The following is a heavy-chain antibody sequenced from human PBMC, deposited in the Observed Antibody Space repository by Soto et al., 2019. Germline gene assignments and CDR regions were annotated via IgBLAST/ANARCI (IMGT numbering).Heavy chain of an antibody. J-gene: IGHJ4*02. CDR3: ARGRGLYNSGRSQLDS. CDR1: GDSFTKYT. V-gene: IGHV1-69*01. CDR2: IIPRFGTT. Sequence: QVQVVQSGAEVKKPGSSVRVSCKASGDSFTKYTVNWVRQAPRQGLEWMGGIIPRFGTTNYAPTLQDRVTITADASMNTVYMELSSLRSDDTALYYCARGRGLYNSGRSQLDSWRQGTLVTVSS. D-gene: IGHD1-1*01.